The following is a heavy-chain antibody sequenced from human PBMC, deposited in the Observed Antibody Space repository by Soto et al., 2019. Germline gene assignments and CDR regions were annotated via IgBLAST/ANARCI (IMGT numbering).Heavy chain of an antibody. CDR3: ARDGEGGYCSSTSCYPDWFEP. J-gene: IGHJ5*02. V-gene: IGHV1-69*13. CDR2: IIPIFGTA. Sequence: SVKVSCKASGCTFSSYAISWVRQAPGQGLEWMGGIIPIFGTANYAQKFQGRVTITADGSTSTAYMELSSLRSEDTAVYYCARDGEGGYCSSTSCYPDWFEPWGQGTLVTVSS. D-gene: IGHD2-2*01. CDR1: GCTFSSYA.